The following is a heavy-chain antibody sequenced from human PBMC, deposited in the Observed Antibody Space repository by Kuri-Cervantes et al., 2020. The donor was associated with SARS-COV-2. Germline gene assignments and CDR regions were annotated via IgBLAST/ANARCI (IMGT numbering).Heavy chain of an antibody. CDR3: ARDTVGGNWFDP. J-gene: IGHJ5*02. V-gene: IGHV4-4*07. D-gene: IGHD4-11*01. CDR1: GGSISSYY. CDR2: IYATGST. Sequence: GSLRLSCTVSGGSISSYYWSWIRQPAGKGLEWIGRIYATGSTNYNPSLKSRVTMSLDTSKNQYSLKLSSVTAADTAVYYCARDTVGGNWFDPWGQGTLVTVSS.